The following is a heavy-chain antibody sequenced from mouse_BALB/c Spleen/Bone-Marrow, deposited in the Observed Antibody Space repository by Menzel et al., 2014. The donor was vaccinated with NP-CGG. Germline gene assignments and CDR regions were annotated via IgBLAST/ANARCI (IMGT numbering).Heavy chain of an antibody. CDR1: GFTFSSCT. D-gene: IGHD1-1*01. CDR3: TRDPYYYGSSYAMDY. V-gene: IGHV5-6-4*01. Sequence: EVQRVESGGGLVKPGGSLKLSCAASGFTFSSCTMSWVRQTPGKRLEWVATISSGGSYTYYPDSVKGRFTISRDNAKNTLYLQMSSLKSEDTAMYYCTRDPYYYGSSYAMDYWGQGTSVTVSS. J-gene: IGHJ4*01. CDR2: ISSGGSYT.